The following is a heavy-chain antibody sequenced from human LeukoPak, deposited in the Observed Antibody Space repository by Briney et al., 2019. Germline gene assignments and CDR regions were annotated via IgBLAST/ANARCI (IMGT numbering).Heavy chain of an antibody. V-gene: IGHV1-8*01. D-gene: IGHD3-10*01. CDR3: AAHTYYYSSGSFGH. J-gene: IGHJ4*02. CDR2: MNPSSGNT. CDR1: GYSFTSYD. Sequence: ASVIVSCKAFGYSFTSYDINWVRQATGQGPEWIGWMNPSSGNTGYAQRLQGRVTMTRDTSTSTAYLELSSLTSDDTAVYYCAAHTYYYSSGSFGHWGQGTLVTVSS.